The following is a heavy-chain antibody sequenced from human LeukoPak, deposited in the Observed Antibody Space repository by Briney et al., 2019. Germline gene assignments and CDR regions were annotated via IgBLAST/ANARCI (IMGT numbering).Heavy chain of an antibody. CDR2: ILYSRST. J-gene: IGHJ4*02. CDR3: ARFGAAAGTDF. CDR1: GPCISSYY. Sequence: SETLSLTCTVSGPCISSYYWTWIRQPPGKGLEWIGYILYSRSTYYNPSLKSRVTISADTPKNQFSLNLSSVTAADTAVYYCARFGAAAGTDFWGQGTLVTVSS. D-gene: IGHD6-13*01. V-gene: IGHV4-59*08.